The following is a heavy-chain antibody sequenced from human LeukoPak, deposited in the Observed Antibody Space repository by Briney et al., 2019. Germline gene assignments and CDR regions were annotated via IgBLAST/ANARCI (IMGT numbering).Heavy chain of an antibody. Sequence: GGSLRLSCTGSGFTFGDHAMSWVRQAPGKGLEWVGFIRSKAYRGTTEYAASVKGRFTISRDDTASIAYLQMNSLRTEDTAVYYCARGPIQLWIHNAMDVWGQGTTVTVSS. J-gene: IGHJ6*02. D-gene: IGHD5-18*01. CDR2: IRSKAYRGTT. V-gene: IGHV3-49*04. CDR1: GFTFGDHA. CDR3: ARGPIQLWIHNAMDV.